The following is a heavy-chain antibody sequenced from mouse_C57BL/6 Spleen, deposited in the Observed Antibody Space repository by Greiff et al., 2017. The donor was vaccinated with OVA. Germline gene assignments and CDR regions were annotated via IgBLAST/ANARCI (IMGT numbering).Heavy chain of an antibody. Sequence: QVQLQQPGAELVRPGTSVKLSCTASGYTFTSYWMHWVKQRPGQGLEWIGVIDPSDSYTNYNQKFKGKATLTVDTSSSTAYMQLSSLTSEDSAVYYCARLRYAMDYWGQGTSVTVSS. V-gene: IGHV1-59*01. CDR1: GYTFTSYW. J-gene: IGHJ4*01. CDR2: IDPSDSYT. CDR3: ARLRYAMDY.